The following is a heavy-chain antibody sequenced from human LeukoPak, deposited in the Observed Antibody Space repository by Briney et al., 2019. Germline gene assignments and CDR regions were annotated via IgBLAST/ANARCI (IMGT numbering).Heavy chain of an antibody. V-gene: IGHV3-49*03. CDR2: IRSETYGGTT. J-gene: IGHJ4*02. D-gene: IGHD3-22*01. CDR1: GFTFGDYA. Sequence: GGSLRLSCTASGFTFGDYAMSWFRQAPGKGLEWVGFIRSETYGGTTEYAASVKGRFSISRDDSKSIAYLQMNSLKTEDTAVHFCTRDPAGYAYGYSFFDYWGQGTLVTVSS. CDR3: TRDPAGYAYGYSFFDY.